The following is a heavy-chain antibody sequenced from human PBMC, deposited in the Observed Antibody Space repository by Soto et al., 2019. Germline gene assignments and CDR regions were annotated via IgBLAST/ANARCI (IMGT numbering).Heavy chain of an antibody. D-gene: IGHD3-10*01. V-gene: IGHV4-39*01. CDR1: GGSISSSSYY. Sequence: SETLFLTCTVSGGSISSSSYYWGWIRQPPGKGLEWIGNIYYSGSTYYNPSLKSRVTISVDTSKNQFSLKLTSVTAADTAVYYCAGQPTAGSYYDLGSYYYYYAMDVWGQGTTVTVSS. CDR2: IYYSGST. CDR3: AGQPTAGSYYDLGSYYYYYAMDV. J-gene: IGHJ6*02.